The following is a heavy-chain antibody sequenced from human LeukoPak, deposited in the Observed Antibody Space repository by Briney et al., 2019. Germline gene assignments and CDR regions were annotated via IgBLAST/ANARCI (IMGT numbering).Heavy chain of an antibody. D-gene: IGHD6-13*01. CDR3: ARPGSSWYAVEVAEYFQH. J-gene: IGHJ1*01. Sequence: GGSLRLSCAASGFTFSSYAMSWVRQAPGKGLEWVAVISYDGSNKYYADSVKGRFTISRDNSKNTLYLQMNSLRAEDTAVYYCARPGSSWYAVEVAEYFQHWGQGTLVTVSS. V-gene: IGHV3-30*04. CDR1: GFTFSSYA. CDR2: ISYDGSNK.